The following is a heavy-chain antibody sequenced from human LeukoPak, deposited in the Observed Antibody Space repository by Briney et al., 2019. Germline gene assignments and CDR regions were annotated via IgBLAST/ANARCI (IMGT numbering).Heavy chain of an antibody. CDR2: IYYSGST. CDR3: ARDLANNWFDP. J-gene: IGHJ5*02. Sequence: SETLSLTCTVSGGSISSYYWSWIRQPPGKGLEWMGDIYYSGSTNYNPSHKSRVTISVDTSKNQFSLKLSSVTAADTAVYYCARDLANNWFDPWGQGTLVTVSS. V-gene: IGHV4-59*01. CDR1: GGSISSYY. D-gene: IGHD5-12*01.